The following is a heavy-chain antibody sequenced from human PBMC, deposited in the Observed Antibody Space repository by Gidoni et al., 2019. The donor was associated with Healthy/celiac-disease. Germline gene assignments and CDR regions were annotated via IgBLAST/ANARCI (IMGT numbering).Heavy chain of an antibody. CDR1: GFTFSSYS. V-gene: IGHV3-48*01. J-gene: IGHJ4*02. Sequence: EVQLVASGGGLVQPGGSLRLSCAASGFTFSSYSMNWVRQAPGKGLEWVSYISSSSSTIYYADSVKGRFTISRDNAKNSLYLQMNSLGAEDTAVYYCARDPEGYCSSTSCYGYWGQGTLVTVSS. D-gene: IGHD2-2*01. CDR2: ISSSSSTI. CDR3: ARDPEGYCSSTSCYGY.